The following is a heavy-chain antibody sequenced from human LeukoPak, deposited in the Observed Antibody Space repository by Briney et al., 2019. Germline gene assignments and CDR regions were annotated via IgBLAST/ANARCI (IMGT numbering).Heavy chain of an antibody. CDR2: IYYSGST. CDR1: GGSISSYY. D-gene: IGHD3-9*01. J-gene: IGHJ3*02. Sequence: SETLSPTCTVSGGSISSYYWSWIRQPPGKGLEWIGYIYYSGSTNYNPSLKSRVTISVDTSKNQFSLKLSSVTAADTAVYYCARSFFDWSPDAFDIWGQGTMVTVSS. V-gene: IGHV4-59*01. CDR3: ARSFFDWSPDAFDI.